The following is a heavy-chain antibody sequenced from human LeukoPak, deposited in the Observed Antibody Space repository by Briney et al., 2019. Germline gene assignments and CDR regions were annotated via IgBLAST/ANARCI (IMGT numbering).Heavy chain of an antibody. V-gene: IGHV3-74*01. Sequence: GGSLRLSCAASGFTFSSSWMHWVRQAPGKGSMWVSRINSDGSVTNYVDSVKGRFTISRDNAKNTVYLQMNSLRAEDTAVYYCVKWDWGGGQGTLVTVSS. CDR3: VKWDWG. CDR1: GFTFSSSW. CDR2: INSDGSVT. D-gene: IGHD1-26*01. J-gene: IGHJ4*02.